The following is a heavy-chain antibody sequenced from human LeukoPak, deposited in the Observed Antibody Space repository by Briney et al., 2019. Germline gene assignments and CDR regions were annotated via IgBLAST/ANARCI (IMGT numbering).Heavy chain of an antibody. Sequence: GASVKVSCKASGYTFTSYGISWVRQAPGQGLEWMGWISAYNGNTNYAQKLQGRVTMTTDTSTSTAYMELRSLRSDDTAVYYCARVKEGLGYYYYMDVWGKGTTVTVSS. CDR1: GYTFTSYG. J-gene: IGHJ6*03. D-gene: IGHD3/OR15-3a*01. CDR3: ARVKEGLGYYYYMDV. CDR2: ISAYNGNT. V-gene: IGHV1-18*01.